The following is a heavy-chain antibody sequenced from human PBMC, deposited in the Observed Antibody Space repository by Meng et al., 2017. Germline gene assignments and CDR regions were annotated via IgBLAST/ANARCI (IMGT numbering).Heavy chain of an antibody. CDR2: INPNSGGT. CDR1: GYTFTGYY. CDR3: ARDYGSGRIILHFDY. D-gene: IGHD3-10*01. V-gene: IGHV1-2*06. Sequence: GELVQVGAEVTNPGASVKVSCQASGYTFTGYYMHWGRQGPGQGLEWMGRINPNSGGTNYAQKFQGRVTMTRDTSISTAYMELSRLRSDDTAVYYCARDYGSGRIILHFDYWGQGTLVTVSS. J-gene: IGHJ4*02.